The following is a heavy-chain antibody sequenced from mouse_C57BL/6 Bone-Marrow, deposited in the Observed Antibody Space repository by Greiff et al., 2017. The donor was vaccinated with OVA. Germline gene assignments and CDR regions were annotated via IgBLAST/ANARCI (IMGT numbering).Heavy chain of an antibody. Sequence: QVQLQQSGPELVKPGASVKLSCKASGYTFTSYDINRVKQRPGQGLEWIGWIYPRDGSTKYNEKFKGKATLTVDTSSSTAYMELHSLTSEDSAVYFCARSDYYGSSRYWYFDVWGTGTTVTVSS. CDR2: IYPRDGST. CDR1: GYTFTSYD. D-gene: IGHD1-1*01. V-gene: IGHV1-85*01. CDR3: ARSDYYGSSRYWYFDV. J-gene: IGHJ1*03.